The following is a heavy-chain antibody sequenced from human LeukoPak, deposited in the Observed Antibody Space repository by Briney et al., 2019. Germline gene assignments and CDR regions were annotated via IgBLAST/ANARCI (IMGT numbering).Heavy chain of an antibody. CDR3: ARGVTGSYYYYYYYMDV. CDR1: GYSIISVYF. J-gene: IGHJ6*03. D-gene: IGHD3-16*01. V-gene: IGHV4-38-2*02. CDR2: IFHSGDV. Sequence: SETLSLTCIVSGYSIISVYFWGWVRQPPGKGPEWIGSIFHSGDVYYNPSLKSRVTISVDTSKNQFSLKLRSVTAADTAVYYCARGVTGSYYYYYYYMDVWGKGTTVTISS.